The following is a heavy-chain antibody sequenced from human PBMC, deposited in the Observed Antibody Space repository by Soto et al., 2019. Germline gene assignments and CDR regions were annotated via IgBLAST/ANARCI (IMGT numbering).Heavy chain of an antibody. V-gene: IGHV4-30-4*08. CDR2: VSHIGST. J-gene: IGHJ5*02. Sequence: SETLSLTCTVSGNSVSSVDYFWTWIRQSPGKGLEWIGYVSHIGSTYYNPSLKSRAKVSLDTPKNQFSLKLTSVTAADMAVFYGARVWGSEIYYLPRRDPWGKG. D-gene: IGHD3-10*01. CDR3: ARVWGSEIYYLPRRDP. CDR1: GNSVSSVDYF.